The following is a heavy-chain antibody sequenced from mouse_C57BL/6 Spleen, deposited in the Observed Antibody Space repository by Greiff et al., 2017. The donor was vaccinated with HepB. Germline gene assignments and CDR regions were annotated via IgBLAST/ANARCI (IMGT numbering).Heavy chain of an antibody. CDR3: AQSPYYGSRYDYAMDY. CDR2: IDPNSGGT. J-gene: IGHJ4*01. CDR1: GYTFTSYW. D-gene: IGHD1-1*01. V-gene: IGHV1-72*01. Sequence: QVQLQQPGAELVKPGASVKLSCKASGYTFTSYWMHWVKQRPGRGLEWIGRIDPNSGGTKYNEKFKSKATLTVDKPSSTAYMQLSSLTSEDSAVYYCAQSPYYGSRYDYAMDYWGQGTPVTVSS.